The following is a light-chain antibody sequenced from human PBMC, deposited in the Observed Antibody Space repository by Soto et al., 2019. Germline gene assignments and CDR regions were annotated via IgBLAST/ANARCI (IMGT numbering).Light chain of an antibody. CDR3: QVWDSRTAPVV. J-gene: IGLJ2*01. Sequence: SYELTQPLSVSVALGQTARITCGGNNIGSKNVHWYQQQPGQAPVLVIYRGINRPSGIPERFSGADSGNTATLPISRAQAGDESEYFCQVWDSRTAPVVFGGGTKLTVL. V-gene: IGLV3-9*01. CDR2: RGI. CDR1: NIGSKN.